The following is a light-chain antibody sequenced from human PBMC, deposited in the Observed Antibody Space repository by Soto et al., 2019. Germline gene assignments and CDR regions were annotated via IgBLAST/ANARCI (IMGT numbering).Light chain of an antibody. Sequence: DIQITQSPSSLSASVGDRFTITCRASQTIAVYLNWYQQKPGKAPRLLIYATSSLQSGVPSRFRGSGSGTDFTLTISSLQPEDFATYYCQQSFSTPGTFGQGTKVDIK. V-gene: IGKV1-39*01. CDR3: QQSFSTPGT. CDR2: ATS. CDR1: QTIAVY. J-gene: IGKJ1*01.